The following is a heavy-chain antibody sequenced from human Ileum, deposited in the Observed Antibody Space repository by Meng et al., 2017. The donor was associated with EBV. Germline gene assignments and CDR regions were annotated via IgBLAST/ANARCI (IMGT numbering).Heavy chain of an antibody. Sequence: EGQLLGSGGGLVKPGGSLRLSCAASGFTFSNAWMTWVRQAPGKGLEWVGRIKSTTDGGTTDYAAPVKGRFTISRDDSKNTLFLQMDSLKTEDTAVYYCEGWRYWGQGTLVTVSS. J-gene: IGHJ4*02. CDR3: EGWRY. V-gene: IGHV3-15*01. CDR1: GFTFSNAW. D-gene: IGHD2-15*01. CDR2: IKSTTDGGTT.